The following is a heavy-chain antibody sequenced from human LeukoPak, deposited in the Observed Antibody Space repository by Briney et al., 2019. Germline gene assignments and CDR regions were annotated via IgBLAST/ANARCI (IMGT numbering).Heavy chain of an antibody. CDR3: AKAHDFSTTYFDY. J-gene: IGHJ4*02. CDR2: ITGSGGST. CDR1: GFTFTSYA. Sequence: GGSLRLSCAAPGFTFTSYAMGWVRQVSGKGLEWVSGITGSGGSTYHADSVKGRFTISRDSSQNTVDLQMNSLRAEDTAVYYCAKAHDFSTTYFDYWGQGTLVTVSS. D-gene: IGHD3-3*01. V-gene: IGHV3-23*01.